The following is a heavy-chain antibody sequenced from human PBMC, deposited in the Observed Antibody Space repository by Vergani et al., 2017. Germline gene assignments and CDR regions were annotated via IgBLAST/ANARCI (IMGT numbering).Heavy chain of an antibody. D-gene: IGHD3-22*01. J-gene: IGHJ4*02. CDR3: ARGRKYYYDSSGYQDYFDY. V-gene: IGHV1-3*01. CDR2: INAGNGNT. CDR1: GYTFTSYA. Sequence: QVQLVQSGAEVKKPGASVKVSCKASGYTFTSYAMHWVRQAPGQRLEWMGWINAGNGNTKYSQKFQGRVTITRETSASTAYMELSSLRSEDTAVYYCARGRKYYYDSSGYQDYFDYWGQGTLVTVSS.